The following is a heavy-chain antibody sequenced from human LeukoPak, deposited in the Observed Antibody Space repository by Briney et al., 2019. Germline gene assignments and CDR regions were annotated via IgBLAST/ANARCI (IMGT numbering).Heavy chain of an antibody. Sequence: PGGSLRLSCAASGFTFSAFGMHWVRQAPGKGLEWVAFIRYDGSNKYYADSVKGRFTISRDNSKNTLYLQMNSLRAEDTAVYYCAKDSGYDLLLFDYWGQGTLVTVSS. CDR3: AKDSGYDLLLFDY. CDR2: IRYDGSNK. V-gene: IGHV3-30*02. J-gene: IGHJ4*02. D-gene: IGHD5-12*01. CDR1: GFTFSAFG.